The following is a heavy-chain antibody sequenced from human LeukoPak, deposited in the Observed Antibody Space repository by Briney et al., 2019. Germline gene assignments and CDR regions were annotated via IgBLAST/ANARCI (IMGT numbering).Heavy chain of an antibody. Sequence: GEALKISCKGSGYSFTSYWIGWVRQIAGKGLEWMGIIYPGDSDTRYSPSFQGQVTISADKSISTAYLQWSSLKASDTAMYYCARHHCSSTSCYPDYWGQGTLVTVSS. V-gene: IGHV5-51*01. CDR1: GYSFTSYW. D-gene: IGHD2-2*01. CDR2: IYPGDSDT. CDR3: ARHHCSSTSCYPDY. J-gene: IGHJ4*02.